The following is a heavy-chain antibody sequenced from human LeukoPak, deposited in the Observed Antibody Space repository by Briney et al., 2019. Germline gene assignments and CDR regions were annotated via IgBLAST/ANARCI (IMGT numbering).Heavy chain of an antibody. Sequence: ASVKVSCKASGYTFTTYDINWVRQVTGQGLEWMGWMNPNSGNTAYAQNFQGRVTITSNTSISTAYMDLTSLRSEDTAVYYCARRAVGNSYYSYMDVWCKGTTVTVSS. CDR3: ARRAVGNSYYSYMDV. CDR1: GYTFTTYD. D-gene: IGHD6-19*01. CDR2: MNPNSGNT. V-gene: IGHV1-8*02. J-gene: IGHJ6*03.